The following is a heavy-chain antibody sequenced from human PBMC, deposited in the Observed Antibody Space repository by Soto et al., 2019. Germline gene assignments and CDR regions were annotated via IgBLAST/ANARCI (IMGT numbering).Heavy chain of an antibody. Sequence: SESLSLTCAVSGVSISGFYWSWIRQPPGKGLEYIGYIYHSGSTYYNPSLKSRVTISVDRSKNQFSLKLSSVTAADTAVYYCARTSRFDCWGQGTLVPVSS. CDR1: GVSISGFY. CDR3: ARTSRFDC. CDR2: IYHSGST. D-gene: IGHD1-1*01. J-gene: IGHJ4*02. V-gene: IGHV4-59*04.